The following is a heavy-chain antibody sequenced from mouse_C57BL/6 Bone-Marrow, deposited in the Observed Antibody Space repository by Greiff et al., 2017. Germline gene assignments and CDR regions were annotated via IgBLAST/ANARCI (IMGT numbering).Heavy chain of an antibody. J-gene: IGHJ3*01. Sequence: EVQLQQSGAELVRPGASVKLSCTASGFNIKDDYMHWVKQRPEQGLEWIGWIDPENGDTEYASKFQGKATITADTSSNTAYLQLSSLTSEDTAVYYCTTDSSGWFAYWGQGTLVTVSA. CDR3: TTDSSGWFAY. CDR1: GFNIKDDY. D-gene: IGHD3-2*02. V-gene: IGHV14-4*01. CDR2: IDPENGDT.